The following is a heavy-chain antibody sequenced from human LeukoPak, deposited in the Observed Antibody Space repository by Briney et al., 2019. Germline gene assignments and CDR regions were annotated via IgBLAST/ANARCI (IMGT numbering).Heavy chain of an antibody. CDR1: GGSISSYY. Sequence: KTSETLSLTCTVSGGSISSYYWSWIRQPPGKGLEWIGYIYYSGSTNYNPSLKSRVSISIDTSKNQFSLKLSSVTAADTAVYYRAGRISPNWFDPWGQGTLVSVSS. CDR3: AGRISPNWFDP. J-gene: IGHJ5*02. V-gene: IGHV4-59*01. CDR2: IYYSGST.